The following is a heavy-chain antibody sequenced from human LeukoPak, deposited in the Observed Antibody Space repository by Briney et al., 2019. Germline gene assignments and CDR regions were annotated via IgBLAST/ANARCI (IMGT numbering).Heavy chain of an antibody. CDR3: ASPYYDILTGPGMDV. J-gene: IGHJ6*02. Sequence: GGSLRLSCAASGFTFTSYAMSWVRQSPGKGLEWVSGISGSGGSTYYADSVKGRFTISRDNSKNTLYLQMNSLRAEDTAVYYCASPYYDILTGPGMDVWGQGTTVTVSS. CDR1: GFTFTSYA. CDR2: ISGSGGST. D-gene: IGHD3-9*01. V-gene: IGHV3-23*01.